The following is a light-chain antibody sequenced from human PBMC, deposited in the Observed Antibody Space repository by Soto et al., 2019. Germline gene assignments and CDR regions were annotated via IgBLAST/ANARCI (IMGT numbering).Light chain of an antibody. V-gene: IGKV3-15*01. Sequence: EITMTQSPDTLSVSPGERVALSCRASQGVSRDLAWYQQKPGQVPRLLMYHASTRATGIPARFSGSGSGTEFTLTISSLQSEDFALYYCQQYNDWPRTFGQGTKVEIK. CDR3: QQYNDWPRT. J-gene: IGKJ1*01. CDR1: QGVSRD. CDR2: HAS.